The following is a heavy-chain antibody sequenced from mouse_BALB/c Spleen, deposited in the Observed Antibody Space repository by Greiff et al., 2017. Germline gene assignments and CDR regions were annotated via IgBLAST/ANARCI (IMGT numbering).Heavy chain of an antibody. V-gene: IGHV8-12*01. CDR2: IYWDDDK. J-gene: IGHJ2*01. CDR3: ARGYYYGFDY. D-gene: IGHD1-1*01. Sequence: QVTLKESGPGILQPSQTLSLTCSFSGFSLSTSGMGVSWIRQPSGKGLEWLAHIYWDDDKRYNPSLKSRLTISKDTSSNQVFLKITSVDTADTATYYCARGYYYGFDYWGQGTTLTVSS. CDR1: GFSLSTSGMG.